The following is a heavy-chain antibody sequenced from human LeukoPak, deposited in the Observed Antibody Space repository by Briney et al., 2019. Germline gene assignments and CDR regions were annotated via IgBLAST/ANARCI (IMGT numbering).Heavy chain of an antibody. CDR3: AKDMGYCSSTSCYAYYCYGMDV. CDR1: GFTFDDYA. Sequence: GGSLRLSCAASGFTFDDYAMHWVRQAPGKGLEWVSLISGDGGSTYYADSVKGRFTISRDNSKNSLYLQMNSLRTEDTALYYCAKDMGYCSSTSCYAYYCYGMDVWGQGTTVTVSS. V-gene: IGHV3-43*02. J-gene: IGHJ6*02. CDR2: ISGDGGST. D-gene: IGHD2-2*01.